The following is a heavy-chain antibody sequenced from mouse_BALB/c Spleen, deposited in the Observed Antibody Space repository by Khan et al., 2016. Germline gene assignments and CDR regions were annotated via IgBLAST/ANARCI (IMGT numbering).Heavy chain of an antibody. CDR2: INPSSSYT. Sequence: VQLQESGAELARPGASVKMSCKASGYSFTSYTMHLVKQRPGQGLEWLGFINPSSSYTNYNQNFKDKATSTADKSSSTAYMQLSSLHSEDTGVYFCARYSTTVVAPLDYWGQGTTLTVSS. J-gene: IGHJ2*01. V-gene: IGHV1-4*01. CDR1: GYSFTSYT. CDR3: ARYSTTVVAPLDY. D-gene: IGHD1-1*01.